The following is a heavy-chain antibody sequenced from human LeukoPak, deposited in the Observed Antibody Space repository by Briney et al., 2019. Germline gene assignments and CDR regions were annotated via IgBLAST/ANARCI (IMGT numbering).Heavy chain of an antibody. J-gene: IGHJ6*03. CDR3: ARSSFSGGSFHSRYYYTDV. CDR2: IRYDGSNK. Sequence: GGSLRLSCAASVCTFSSYGMHWVRQAPGKGLEWVAFIRYDGSNKYYADSVKGRFTISRDNSTNPLYLQMNSLRGEDTAVYSCARSSFSGGSFHSRYYYTDVWGKGTTVTVSS. CDR1: VCTFSSYG. V-gene: IGHV3-30*02. D-gene: IGHD2-15*01.